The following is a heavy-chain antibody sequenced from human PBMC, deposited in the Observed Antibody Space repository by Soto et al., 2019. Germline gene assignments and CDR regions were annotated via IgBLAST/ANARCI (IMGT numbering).Heavy chain of an antibody. CDR3: ARTTAVPNTLRSRYFFDY. D-gene: IGHD4-17*01. CDR2: IHYSGTT. J-gene: IGHJ4*02. V-gene: IGHV4-61*08. CDR1: GDSVSSGGNY. Sequence: PSETLSLTCTVSGDSVSSGGNYWSWIRQPPGEGLEWIAYIHYSGTTNYNPSLKSRVTISVDLSKNQFSLRLSSVTTADTALYYCARTTAVPNTLRSRYFFDYWGQGTLVTVSS.